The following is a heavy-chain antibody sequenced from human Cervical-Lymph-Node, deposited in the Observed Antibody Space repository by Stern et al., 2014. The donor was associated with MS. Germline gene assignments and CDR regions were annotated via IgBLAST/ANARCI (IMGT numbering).Heavy chain of an antibody. J-gene: IGHJ4*02. CDR2: IWYDGSNP. Sequence: VQLVESGGGVVQPGRSLRLSCAASGFSFSRYAIHWVRQAQGKGMGWGALIWYDGSNPYYADSVTGRFTISRDNFKNTLYLQMNSLRAEDTAVYYCASAYSSSHYYFDYWGQGTLVTVSS. V-gene: IGHV3-33*01. CDR1: GFSFSRYA. D-gene: IGHD6-13*01. CDR3: ASAYSSSHYYFDY.